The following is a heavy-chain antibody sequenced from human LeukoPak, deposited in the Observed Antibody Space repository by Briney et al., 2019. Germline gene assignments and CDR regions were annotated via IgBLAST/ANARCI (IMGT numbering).Heavy chain of an antibody. CDR2: MNPNSGNT. CDR3: ARASRLGRLGRPLNWFDP. V-gene: IGHV1-8*01. J-gene: IGHJ5*02. Sequence: GASVKVSCKASGYTFTSYDINWVRQATGQGLEWMGWMNPNSGNTGYAQKFQGRVTMTRNTSISTAYMELSSLRSEDTAVYYCARASRLGRLGRPLNWFDPWGQGTLVTVSS. D-gene: IGHD3-10*01. CDR1: GYTFTSYD.